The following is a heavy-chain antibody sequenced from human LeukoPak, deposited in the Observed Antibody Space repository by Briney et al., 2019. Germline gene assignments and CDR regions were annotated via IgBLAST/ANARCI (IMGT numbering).Heavy chain of an antibody. CDR1: GGTFSSYA. Sequence: SVKVSCKASGGTFSSYAISWVRQAPGQGPEWMGGITPMFGTAKYAQKFQGRVTITADESTSTAYMELSSLRSEDTAVYYCARDLRGLDAFDIWGQGTMVTVSS. V-gene: IGHV1-69*13. CDR3: ARDLRGLDAFDI. D-gene: IGHD3-16*01. J-gene: IGHJ3*02. CDR2: ITPMFGTA.